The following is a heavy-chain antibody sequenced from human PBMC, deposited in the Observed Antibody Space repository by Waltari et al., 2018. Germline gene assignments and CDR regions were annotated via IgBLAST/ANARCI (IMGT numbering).Heavy chain of an antibody. J-gene: IGHJ6*02. Sequence: QVQLQESGPGLVKPSETLSLTCTVSGGSISSYYWSWIRQPAGKGLEWIGRIYTSGSTNSNPSLKGRVTMSVDTSKNQFSLKLSSVTAADTAVYYCAREVVAAAPLYYYYGMDVWGQGTTVTVSS. D-gene: IGHD2-15*01. CDR1: GGSISSYY. CDR2: IYTSGST. CDR3: AREVVAAAPLYYYYGMDV. V-gene: IGHV4-4*07.